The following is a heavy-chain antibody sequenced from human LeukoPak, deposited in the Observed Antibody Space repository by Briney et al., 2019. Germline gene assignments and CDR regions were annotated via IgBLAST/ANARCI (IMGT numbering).Heavy chain of an antibody. CDR1: GYTFTSYD. CDR2: MNPNSGNT. Sequence: GASVKVSCKTSGYTFTSYDINWVRQATGQGLEWMGWMNPNSGNTGYAQKFQGRVTITRNTSISTAYMELSSLRSEDTAVYYCAREYSSSWYKYYYMDVWGKGTTVTVSS. J-gene: IGHJ6*03. D-gene: IGHD6-13*01. CDR3: AREYSSSWYKYYYMDV. V-gene: IGHV1-8*03.